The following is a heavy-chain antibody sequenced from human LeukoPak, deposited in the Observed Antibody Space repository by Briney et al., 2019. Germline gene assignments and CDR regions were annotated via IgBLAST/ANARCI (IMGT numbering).Heavy chain of an antibody. CDR2: IHNSGRT. V-gene: IGHV4-4*08. D-gene: IGHD6-19*01. J-gene: IGHJ5*02. CDR1: GGSVSSYY. CDR3: ARVSGGIAVAGTRWFDP. Sequence: ASETLSLTCSVSGGSVSSYYWSWIRQSPGKGLEWIGYIHNSGRTNYNPSLKSRVTGFVDTSKNQVSLRLSSVTAADTAVYYCARVSGGIAVAGTRWFDPWGQGTLVTVSS.